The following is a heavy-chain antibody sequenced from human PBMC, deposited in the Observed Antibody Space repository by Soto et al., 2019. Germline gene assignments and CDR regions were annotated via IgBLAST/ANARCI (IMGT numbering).Heavy chain of an antibody. D-gene: IGHD2-2*01. CDR2: IYPDDSDS. V-gene: IGHV5-51*01. J-gene: IGHJ4*02. CDR3: AKHEGYCSTTSCSNFDY. CDR1: GFTITSFW. Sequence: GESLNIPCKGAGFTITSFWIARVRQRPGKGLEWMRIIYPDDSDSSYSPSFQGQVTIPADKSINTAYLHWSSLKAADTAIYYCAKHEGYCSTTSCSNFDYWGQGTLVTVSS.